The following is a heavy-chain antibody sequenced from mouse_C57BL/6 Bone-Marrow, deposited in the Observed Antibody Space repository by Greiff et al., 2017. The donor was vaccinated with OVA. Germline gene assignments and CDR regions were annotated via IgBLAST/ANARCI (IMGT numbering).Heavy chain of an antibody. J-gene: IGHJ2*01. V-gene: IGHV1-82*01. CDR2: IYPGDGDT. D-gene: IGHD2-3*01. CDR1: GYAFSSSW. CDR3: ARLSSYDGTLDY. Sequence: VQRVESGPELVKPGASVKISCKASGYAFSSSWMNWVKQRPGKGLEWIGRIYPGDGDTNYNGKFKGKATLTADKSSSTAYMQLSSLTSEDSAVYFCARLSSYDGTLDYWGQGTTLTVSS.